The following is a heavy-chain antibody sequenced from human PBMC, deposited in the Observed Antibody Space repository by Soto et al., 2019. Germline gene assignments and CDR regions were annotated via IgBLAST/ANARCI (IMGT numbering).Heavy chain of an antibody. Sequence: GGSLRLSCVASQFPFDVYSMHWVRQAPGKGLEWVSYIRHTTSATFYADAVKGRFTISRDNRKNSLFLQMNSLRDDDTGVYFCARDRGSSGMFELDVWGPGTLVTVSS. CDR2: IRHTTSAT. V-gene: IGHV3-48*02. D-gene: IGHD6-19*01. CDR3: ARDRGSSGMFELDV. CDR1: QFPFDVYS. J-gene: IGHJ3*01.